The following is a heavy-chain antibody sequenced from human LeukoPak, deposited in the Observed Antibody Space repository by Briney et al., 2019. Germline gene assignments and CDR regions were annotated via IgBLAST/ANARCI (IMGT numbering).Heavy chain of an antibody. CDR3: ARGGKNYYGSGSYSDY. V-gene: IGHV4-34*01. J-gene: IGHJ4*02. Sequence: SSETLSLTCAVYGGSFSGYYWSWIRQPPGKGLEWIGEINHSGSTNYNPSLKSRVTISVDTSKNQFSLKLSSVTAADTAVYYCARGGKNYYGSGSYSDYWGQGTLVTVSS. CDR2: INHSGST. D-gene: IGHD3-10*01. CDR1: GGSFSGYY.